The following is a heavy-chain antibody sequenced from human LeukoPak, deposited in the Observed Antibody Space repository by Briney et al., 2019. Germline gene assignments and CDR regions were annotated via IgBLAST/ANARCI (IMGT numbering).Heavy chain of an antibody. J-gene: IGHJ3*02. CDR1: GFTFSSSW. V-gene: IGHV3-74*01. D-gene: IGHD4-17*01. Sequence: GGSLRLSCAASGFTFSSSWMHWVRQAPGKGLVWVSRIKSDGSSTSYADSVNGRFTISRDNAKNTLYLQMNSLRAEDTAVYYCARDSRLRGDAFDIWGQGTMVTVSS. CDR2: IKSDGSST. CDR3: ARDSRLRGDAFDI.